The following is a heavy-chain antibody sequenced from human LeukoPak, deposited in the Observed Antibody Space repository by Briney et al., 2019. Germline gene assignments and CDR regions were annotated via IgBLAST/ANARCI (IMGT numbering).Heavy chain of an antibody. V-gene: IGHV3-74*01. Sequence: PRGSLRLSCAASGFTFSNYWMHWVRQAPGKGLVWVSRINSDGSSTTYADSVKGRFTISRDNSKNTLYLQMNRLRADDTAVYYCAKDPAYYYYYYGMDVWGQGTTVTVSS. CDR1: GFTFSNYW. J-gene: IGHJ6*02. CDR3: AKDPAYYYYYYGMDV. CDR2: INSDGSST.